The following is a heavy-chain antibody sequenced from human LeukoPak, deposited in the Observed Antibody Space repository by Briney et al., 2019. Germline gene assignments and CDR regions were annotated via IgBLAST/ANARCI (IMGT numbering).Heavy chain of an antibody. D-gene: IGHD1-26*01. CDR2: ISSSSSTI. Sequence: GGSLRLSCAASGFTFSSYSMNWVRQAPGKGLEWVSYISSSSSTIYYADSVKGRFTISRDNAKNSLYLQMNSLRAEDTAVYYCARVMMGARLFGEFDYWGQGALVTVSS. J-gene: IGHJ4*02. V-gene: IGHV3-48*01. CDR3: ARVMMGARLFGEFDY. CDR1: GFTFSSYS.